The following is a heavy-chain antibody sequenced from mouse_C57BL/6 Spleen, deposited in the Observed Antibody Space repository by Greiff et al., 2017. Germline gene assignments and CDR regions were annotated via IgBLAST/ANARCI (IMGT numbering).Heavy chain of an antibody. V-gene: IGHV1-22*01. D-gene: IGHD2-3*01. Sequence: VQLQQSGPELVKPGASVKMSCKASGYTFTDYNMHWVKQSHGKSLEWIGYINPNNGGTSYNQKFKGKATLTVNKSSSTAYMELRSLTSEDSAVYYCARDGYYVRDWLAYWGQGTLVTVSA. J-gene: IGHJ3*01. CDR2: INPNNGGT. CDR3: ARDGYYVRDWLAY. CDR1: GYTFTDYN.